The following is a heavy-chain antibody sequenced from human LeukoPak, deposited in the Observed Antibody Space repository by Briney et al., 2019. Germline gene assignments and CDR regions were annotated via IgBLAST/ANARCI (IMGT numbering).Heavy chain of an antibody. CDR2: ISSSSSTI. V-gene: IGHV3-48*01. CDR3: ARAPRYDSSGYYYV. D-gene: IGHD3-22*01. J-gene: IGHJ4*02. CDR1: GFTFSSYS. Sequence: PGGSLRLSCAASGFTFSSYSMHWVRQAPGKGLEWVSYISSSSSTIYYADSVKGRFTISRDNAKNSLYLQMNSLRAEDTAVYYCARAPRYDSSGYYYVWGQGTLVTVSS.